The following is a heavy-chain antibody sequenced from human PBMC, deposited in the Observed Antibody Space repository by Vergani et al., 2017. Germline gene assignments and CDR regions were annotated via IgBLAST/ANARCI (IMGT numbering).Heavy chain of an antibody. V-gene: IGHV3-23*04. CDR3: AKSSDFWRGFQGFDS. J-gene: IGHJ5*01. Sequence: EVQMVESGGGLVKPGGSLRLSCAASRFIFSGYAMSWVRQAPGQGLEWISGISGSGTTTYYSDSVKGRFAISRDNSNNTLYLQMNSVRVDDTAVYYCAKSSDFWRGFQGFDSWGQGSLVTVSS. CDR1: RFIFSGYA. D-gene: IGHD3-3*01. CDR2: ISGSGTTT.